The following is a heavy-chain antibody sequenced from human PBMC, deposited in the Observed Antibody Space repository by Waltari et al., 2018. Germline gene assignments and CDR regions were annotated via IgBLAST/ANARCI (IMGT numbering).Heavy chain of an antibody. D-gene: IGHD2-21*02. CDR3: AKMHGGNFISDAYDI. J-gene: IGHJ3*02. Sequence: QVQLVQSGAEVTKPGASVKVSCRGSGYTFIDYGLTWLRQAPGQGPEWLGWIGPYNGVTNYAQKVQGIMTVTADTYTSTAYMELRSLTSDDTAVYYCAKMHGGNFISDAYDIWGQGTMVTVSS. CDR2: IGPYNGVT. V-gene: IGHV1-18*04. CDR1: GYTFIDYG.